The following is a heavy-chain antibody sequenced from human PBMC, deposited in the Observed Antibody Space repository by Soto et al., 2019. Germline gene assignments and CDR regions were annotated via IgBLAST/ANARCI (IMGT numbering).Heavy chain of an antibody. CDR2: VSGYNGNT. CDR1: GYTFTSHG. Sequence: QVQLVQSGAEVKKPGASVKVSCKASGYTFTSHGISWVRQAPGQGLEWRGWVSGYNGNTNYAQKLQGRVTMTTDTSTTAAYMALRSLTSADPAVYYCSRDLGAMVYSWGQGTLVTVSS. CDR3: SRDLGAMVYS. D-gene: IGHD2-8*01. V-gene: IGHV1-18*01. J-gene: IGHJ4*02.